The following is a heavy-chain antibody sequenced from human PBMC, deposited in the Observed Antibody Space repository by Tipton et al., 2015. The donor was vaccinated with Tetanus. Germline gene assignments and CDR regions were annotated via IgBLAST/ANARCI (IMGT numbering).Heavy chain of an antibody. CDR2: ISSVGNYI. CDR1: GFSFGDFT. Sequence: SLRLSCAAAGFSFGDFTMAWVRQPPGKGLEWVSSISSVGNYIYYADSVKGRFTISRDNAKNTLNLQMNSLRAEDTAVYYCARDPVVVTAIPYYFDARGQGTMVSVSS. V-gene: IGHV3-21*06. CDR3: ARDPVVVTAIPYYFDA. J-gene: IGHJ4*02. D-gene: IGHD2-21*02.